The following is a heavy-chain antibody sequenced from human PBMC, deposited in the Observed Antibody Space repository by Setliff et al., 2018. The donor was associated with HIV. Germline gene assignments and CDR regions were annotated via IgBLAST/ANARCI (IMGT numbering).Heavy chain of an antibody. Sequence: SETLSLTCTVSGGSITTGSYYWSWIRQPAGQGLEWIGHIYASDSSGSTNYNPSLKSRVTISLDTSKNQFSLKLSSVAAADTAVYYCARVGWSDGASHIVYWGQGALVTVSS. V-gene: IGHV4-61*09. D-gene: IGHD6-19*01. CDR1: GGSITTGSYY. CDR3: ARVGWSDGASHIVY. CDR2: IYASDSSGST. J-gene: IGHJ4*02.